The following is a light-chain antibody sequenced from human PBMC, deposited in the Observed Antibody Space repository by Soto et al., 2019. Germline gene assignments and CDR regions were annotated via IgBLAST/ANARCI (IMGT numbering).Light chain of an antibody. CDR1: SSNIGAGYD. CDR2: GNS. CDR3: QSYDSSLSGVV. J-gene: IGLJ2*01. V-gene: IGLV1-40*01. Sequence: QSVLTQPPSVSGAPGQRVTISCTGSSSNIGAGYDVHWYQQLPGTAPKLLIYGNSNRPSGVPDRFSGSKSGTSASLAITGLQAEDEADYYCQSYDSSLSGVVFGGGTKVIVX.